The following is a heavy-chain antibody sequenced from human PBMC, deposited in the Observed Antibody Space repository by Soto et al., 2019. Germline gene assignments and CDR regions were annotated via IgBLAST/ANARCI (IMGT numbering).Heavy chain of an antibody. D-gene: IGHD2-15*01. CDR2: INHSGST. Sequence: PSETLSLTCAVYGGSFSGYYWSWIRQPPGKGLEWIGEINHSGSTNYNPSLKSRVTISVDTSKNQFSLKLSSVTAADTAVYYCARRGVYCSGGSCYSLIYYYYYMDVWGKGTTVT. V-gene: IGHV4-34*01. CDR3: ARRGVYCSGGSCYSLIYYYYYMDV. J-gene: IGHJ6*03. CDR1: GGSFSGYY.